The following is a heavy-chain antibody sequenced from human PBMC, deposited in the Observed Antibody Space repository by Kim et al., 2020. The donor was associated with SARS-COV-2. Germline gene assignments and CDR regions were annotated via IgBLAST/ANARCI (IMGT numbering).Heavy chain of an antibody. J-gene: IGHJ6*02. D-gene: IGHD6-19*01. CDR3: ARELWRGGGEAVAGNGGDYYYYGMDV. V-gene: IGHV3-53*01. Sequence: GGSLRLSCAASGFTVSSNYMSWVRQAPGKGLEWVSVIYSGGSTYYADSVKGRFTISRDNSKNTLYLQMNSLRAEDTAVYYCARELWRGGGEAVAGNGGDYYYYGMDVWGQGTTVTVSS. CDR2: IYSGGST. CDR1: GFTVSSNY.